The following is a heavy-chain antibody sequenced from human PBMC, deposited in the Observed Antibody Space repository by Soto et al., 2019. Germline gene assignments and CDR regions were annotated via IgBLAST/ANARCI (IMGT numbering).Heavy chain of an antibody. J-gene: IGHJ3*02. CDR2: LYSGGST. CDR1: GLTVSSNS. V-gene: IGHV3-53*02. CDR3: ARDRPGDEGDGFDI. Sequence: EVQLVETGGGLIQPGGSLSLSCAAFGLTVSSNSLNWVRQPPGKGLEWVSVLYSGGSTHYAGSVKRRFIISRDNSKNTVYLQMNSLRVEDTAIYYCARDRPGDEGDGFDIWGHGTMVTVSS. D-gene: IGHD3-10*01.